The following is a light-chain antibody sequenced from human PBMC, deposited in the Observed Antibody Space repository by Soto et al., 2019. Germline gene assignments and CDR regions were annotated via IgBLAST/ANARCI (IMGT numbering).Light chain of an antibody. CDR2: DVS. CDR1: SSDVGAYNY. CDR3: SSYTSRSIVV. Sequence: QSALTQPASVSGSPRQSITISCTGTSSDVGAYNYVSWYQQHPGKAPQLMIFDVSNRPSGVSNRFSGSKSGNTASLTISGLQAEDEADYYCSSYTSRSIVVFGGGTKLTVL. J-gene: IGLJ2*01. V-gene: IGLV2-14*03.